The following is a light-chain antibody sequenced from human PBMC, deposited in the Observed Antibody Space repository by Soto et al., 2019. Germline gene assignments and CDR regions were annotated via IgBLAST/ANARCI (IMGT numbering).Light chain of an antibody. Sequence: TTPRPGTLSVPPGERGTLFGRASQSVSSNLAWYQQKPGQAPRLLIYGASTRATGIPARFSGSGSGTEFTLTISSLQSEDFAVYYCQQYNNWPRTFGQGTKVDIK. CDR2: GAS. J-gene: IGKJ1*01. V-gene: IGKV3-15*01. CDR3: QQYNNWPRT. CDR1: QSVSSN.